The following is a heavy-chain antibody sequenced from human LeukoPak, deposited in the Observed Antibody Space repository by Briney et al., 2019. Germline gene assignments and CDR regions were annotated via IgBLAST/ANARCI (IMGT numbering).Heavy chain of an antibody. CDR1: GYTFTSYD. CDR3: ARDSAAAGIVDY. CDR2: MNPNSGNT. D-gene: IGHD6-13*01. V-gene: IGHV1-8*01. J-gene: IGHJ4*02. Sequence: GASVKVSRKASGYTFTSYDINWVRQATGQGLEWMGWMNPNSGNTGFAQKFQGRIPLTRNPSISTAYMELSSLRSEDTAVYYCARDSAAAGIVDYWGQGTLVTVSS.